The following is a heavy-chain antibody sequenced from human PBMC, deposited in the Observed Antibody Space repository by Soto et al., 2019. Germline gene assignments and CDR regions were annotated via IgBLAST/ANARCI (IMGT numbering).Heavy chain of an antibody. D-gene: IGHD4-4*01. Sequence: GESLKISCAASGFTFSSYSMNWVRQAPGKGLEWVSSISSSSSYIYYSDSVKGRFTISRDNAKNSLYLQMNSLRAEDTAVYFCARDFSTDFDMTTVTYYYYYGMDVWGQGTTVTVSS. J-gene: IGHJ6*02. CDR1: GFTFSSYS. V-gene: IGHV3-21*01. CDR3: ARDFSTDFDMTTVTYYYYYGMDV. CDR2: ISSSSSYI.